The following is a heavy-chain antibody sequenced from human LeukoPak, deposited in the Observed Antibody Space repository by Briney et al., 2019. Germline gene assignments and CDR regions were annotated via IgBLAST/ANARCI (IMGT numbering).Heavy chain of an antibody. CDR2: FEPISGTK. J-gene: IGHJ5*02. CDR1: GYPFSSYY. CDR3: ARDKEEVAHYDWFDP. V-gene: IGHV1-46*01. D-gene: IGHD3-10*01. Sequence: ASVKVSCKTSGYPFSSYYMHWVRQAPGQGLEWMGIFEPISGTKRVAEKFQGRVNMTRDTATSTVYMELSSLRPEGTAMYYCARDKEEVAHYDWFDPWGQGTQVTVSS.